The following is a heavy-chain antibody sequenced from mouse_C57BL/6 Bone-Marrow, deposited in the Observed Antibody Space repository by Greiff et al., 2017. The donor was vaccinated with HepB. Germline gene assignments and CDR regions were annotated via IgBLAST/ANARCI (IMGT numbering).Heavy chain of an antibody. CDR2: ISYDGSN. CDR3: ARGSITTVVAPFAY. CDR1: GYSITSGYY. J-gene: IGHJ3*01. D-gene: IGHD1-1*01. V-gene: IGHV3-6*01. Sequence: ESGPGLVKPSQSLSLTCSVTGYSITSGYYWNWIRQFPGNKLEWMGYISYDGSNNYNPSLKNRISITRDTSKNQFFLKLNSVTTEDTATYYCARGSITTVVAPFAYWGQGTLVSVSA.